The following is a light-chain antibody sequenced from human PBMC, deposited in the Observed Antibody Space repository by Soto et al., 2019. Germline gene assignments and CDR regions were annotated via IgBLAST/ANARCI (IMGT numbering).Light chain of an antibody. CDR1: SSDVGGYNY. J-gene: IGLJ1*01. CDR3: SSYTRSHTYV. V-gene: IGLV2-11*01. CDR2: DVS. Sequence: QSALTQPRSVSGSPGQSVTISCTGTSSDVGGYNYVSWYQQYAGKTPKLLIYDVSKRPSGVPDRFSGSKSDNTASLTISGLQAEDEADYYCSSYTRSHTYVFGTGTKLTVL.